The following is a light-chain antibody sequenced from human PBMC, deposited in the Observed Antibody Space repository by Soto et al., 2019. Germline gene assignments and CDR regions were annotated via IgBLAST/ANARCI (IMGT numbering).Light chain of an antibody. CDR3: QQYGSSPRT. CDR1: QSISDT. J-gene: IGKJ1*01. V-gene: IGKV3-20*01. Sequence: EIVMTQSPATLSVSPGGRATLSCRASQSISDTLAWYQQKPGQAPRLLIYSASRRATGFPGRFSGSGSGTDFTLTISRLEPEDFAVYYCQQYGSSPRTFGQGTKVDI. CDR2: SAS.